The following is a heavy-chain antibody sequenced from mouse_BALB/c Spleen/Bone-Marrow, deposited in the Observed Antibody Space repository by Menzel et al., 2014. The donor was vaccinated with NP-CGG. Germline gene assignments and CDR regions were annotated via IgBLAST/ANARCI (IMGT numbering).Heavy chain of an antibody. CDR1: GYTFTDYY. V-gene: IGHV1-26*01. J-gene: IGHJ4*01. CDR2: INPNNGNT. Sequence: VQLQQPGPDLVKPGASVKMSCKASGYTFTDYYMKWVKQSHGKRLEWIGDINPNNGNTFYNQKFKGKASLTVDKSSTTAYMQLNSLTSEDSAVYYCARSRAMDYWGQGTSVIVSS. CDR3: ARSRAMDY.